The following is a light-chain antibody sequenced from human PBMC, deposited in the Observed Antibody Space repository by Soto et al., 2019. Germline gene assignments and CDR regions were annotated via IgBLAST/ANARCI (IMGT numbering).Light chain of an antibody. CDR1: QTVERR. Sequence: DIQMTQSPSTLSASVGDRVIITCRASQTVERRMAWYQQKPGKAPKLLISDVSTLERGVPSRFSGSGSATEFTLTISGLQPDDFATYYCQQYKDYVYTFGQGTKVESK. CDR2: DVS. J-gene: IGKJ2*01. V-gene: IGKV1-5*01. CDR3: QQYKDYVYT.